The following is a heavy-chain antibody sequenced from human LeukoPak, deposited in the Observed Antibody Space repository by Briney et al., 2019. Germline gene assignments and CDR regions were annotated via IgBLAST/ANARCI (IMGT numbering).Heavy chain of an antibody. J-gene: IGHJ6*02. D-gene: IGHD3-10*01. CDR3: ARRAPFYYNSWCPTHDYGMDV. CDR2: ISTSGSAV. CDR1: GFTFSDYY. Sequence: PGGSLRLSCAASGFTFSDYYMAWIRQAPGKGLEWISYISTSGSAVYYADSVKGRFTMSRDNAKNSLYLQMNSLRAEDTAVYYCARRAPFYYNSWCPTHDYGMDVWGQGTPVTVSS. V-gene: IGHV3-11*01.